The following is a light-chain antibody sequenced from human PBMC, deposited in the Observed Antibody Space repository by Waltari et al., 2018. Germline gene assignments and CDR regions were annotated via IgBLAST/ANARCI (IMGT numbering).Light chain of an antibody. CDR2: DAS. CDR3: QQRYNWPPT. J-gene: IGKJ4*01. V-gene: IGKV3-11*01. Sequence: EIVLTQSPATLSLSPGERATLSCKASQSVGPNLALYQQIAGQAPRLLIYDASNMATGIPSRFSGSGSGTDFTLTISSLEPEDFAVYYCQQRYNWPPTFGGGTKVEIE. CDR1: QSVGPN.